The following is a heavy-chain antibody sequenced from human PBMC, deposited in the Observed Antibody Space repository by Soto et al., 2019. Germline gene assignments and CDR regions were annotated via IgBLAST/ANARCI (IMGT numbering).Heavy chain of an antibody. J-gene: IGHJ6*02. CDR1: GFTFSSYS. Sequence: GGSLRLSCAASGFTFSSYSMNWVRQATGKGLEWVSSISSSSSYIYYADSVKGRFTISRDNAKNSLYLQMNSLRAEDTAVYYCARDDRLRTSPYYYYGMDVWGQGTTVTVSS. D-gene: IGHD1-7*01. CDR2: ISSSSSYI. CDR3: ARDDRLRTSPYYYYGMDV. V-gene: IGHV3-21*01.